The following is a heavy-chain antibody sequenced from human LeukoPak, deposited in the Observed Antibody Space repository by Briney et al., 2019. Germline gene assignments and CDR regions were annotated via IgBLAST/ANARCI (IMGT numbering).Heavy chain of an antibody. D-gene: IGHD2-8*01. CDR1: GYTFTGYY. Sequence: ASVKVSCKASGYTFTGYYMHWVRQAPGQGLEWMGWISAYNGNTNYAQKLQGRVTMTTDTSTSTAYMELRSLRSDDTAVYYCARVNGQPQQDDYYYYMDVWGKGTTVTISS. CDR2: ISAYNGNT. CDR3: ARVNGQPQQDDYYYYMDV. V-gene: IGHV1-18*04. J-gene: IGHJ6*03.